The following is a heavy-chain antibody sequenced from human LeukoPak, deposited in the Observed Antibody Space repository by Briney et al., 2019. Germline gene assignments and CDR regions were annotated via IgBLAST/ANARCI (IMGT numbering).Heavy chain of an antibody. J-gene: IGHJ4*02. Sequence: GGSLRLSCAASGFTFSSYGIHWVRQAPGEGLDWVAFIRYDGSNEYYADSVKGRFTISRDNAKNSLYLQMNSLRAEDTAVYYCARDYYDSSGDPYWGQGTLVTVSS. CDR3: ARDYYDSSGDPY. D-gene: IGHD3-22*01. V-gene: IGHV3-30*02. CDR1: GFTFSSYG. CDR2: IRYDGSNE.